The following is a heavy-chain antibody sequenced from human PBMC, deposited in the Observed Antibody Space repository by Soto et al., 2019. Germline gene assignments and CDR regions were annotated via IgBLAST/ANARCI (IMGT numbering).Heavy chain of an antibody. V-gene: IGHV3-7*05. Sequence: EVLLVESGGGLVQPGGSLRLSCAASGFTFITYWMSWVRQAPGKGLEWVANIKQDGSEQFYVDSVKGRFTISRDNAKNSLSLQMNSLIAEDTAVYFCARLPLPGIVVAGTVYWGQGSLVTVSS. CDR2: IKQDGSEQ. CDR1: GFTFITYW. CDR3: ARLPLPGIVVAGTVY. J-gene: IGHJ4*02. D-gene: IGHD6-19*01.